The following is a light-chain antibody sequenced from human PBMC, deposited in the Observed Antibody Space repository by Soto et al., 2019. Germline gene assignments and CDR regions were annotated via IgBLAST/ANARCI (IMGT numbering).Light chain of an antibody. CDR2: GAS. CDR3: QQYGISPLT. Sequence: PGERATLSCRASQSVSSRSLAWYQKKPGQAPRLLIYGASSRATGIPDRFSGSGSGTDFTLTISRLEPEDFAEYYCQQYGISPLTFGGGTKVDIK. V-gene: IGKV3-20*01. J-gene: IGKJ4*01. CDR1: QSVSSRS.